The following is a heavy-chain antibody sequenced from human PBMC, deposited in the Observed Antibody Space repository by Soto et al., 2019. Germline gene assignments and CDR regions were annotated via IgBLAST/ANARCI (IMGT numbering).Heavy chain of an antibody. Sequence: QVQLVQSGAEVKKPGASVKVSCKASGYTFTSYAISWVRQAPGQGLEWMGWISAYNGNTNYAQKLQGRVTMTTDTSTSTAYMELRSLRSDDTAVYYCASFYYYGSGSYYKTDYDYGMDVWGQGTTVTVSS. CDR3: ASFYYYGSGSYYKTDYDYGMDV. V-gene: IGHV1-18*01. D-gene: IGHD3-10*01. CDR1: GYTFTSYA. J-gene: IGHJ6*02. CDR2: ISAYNGNT.